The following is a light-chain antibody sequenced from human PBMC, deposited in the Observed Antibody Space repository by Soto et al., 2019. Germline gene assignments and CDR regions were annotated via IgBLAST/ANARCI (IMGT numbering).Light chain of an antibody. CDR1: SSDVDGYNY. CDR3: SSYTSSSTLHGV. V-gene: IGLV2-14*01. CDR2: DVS. J-gene: IGLJ2*01. Sequence: QSALTQPASVSGSPGQSITISCTGTSSDVDGYNYVSWYQQHPGKAPKLMIYDVSNRPSGVSNRFSGSKSGNTASLTISGLHAEDEADYYCSSYTSSSTLHGVFGGGTKLTVL.